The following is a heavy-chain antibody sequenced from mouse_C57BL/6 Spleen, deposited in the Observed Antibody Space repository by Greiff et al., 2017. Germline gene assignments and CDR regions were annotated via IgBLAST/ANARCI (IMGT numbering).Heavy chain of an antibody. CDR1: GFTFSSYA. CDR3: ARDRLTGIFAY. J-gene: IGHJ3*01. V-gene: IGHV5-4*01. D-gene: IGHD4-1*01. CDR2: ISDGGSYT. Sequence: EVKLMESGGGLVKPGGSLKLSCAASGFTFSSYAMSWVRQTPEKRLEWVATISDGGSYTYYPDNVKGRFTISRDNAKNNLYLQMSHLKSEDTAMYYCARDRLTGIFAYWGQGTLVTVSA.